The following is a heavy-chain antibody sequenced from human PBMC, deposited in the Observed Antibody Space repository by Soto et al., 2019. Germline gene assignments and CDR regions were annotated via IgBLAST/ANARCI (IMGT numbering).Heavy chain of an antibody. D-gene: IGHD6-25*01. CDR1: GGSISSSSYY. V-gene: IGHV4-39*01. J-gene: IGHJ4*02. CDR2: IYYSGST. CDR3: ARMWSGYNSH. Sequence: SETLSLTCTVSGGSISSSSYYWGWIRQPPGKGLEWIGSIYYSGSTYYNPSLKSRVTISVDTSKNQFSLKLSSVTAADTAVYYCARMWSGYNSHWGQGTLVTVSS.